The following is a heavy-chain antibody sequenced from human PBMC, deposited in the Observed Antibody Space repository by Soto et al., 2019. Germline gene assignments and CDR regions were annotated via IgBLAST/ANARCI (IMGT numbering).Heavy chain of an antibody. Sequence: ASVNVSCKASGYTFTSYGISWVRQAPGQGLEWMGWISAYNGNTNYAQKLQGRVTMTTDTSTSTAYMELRSLRSDDTAVYYCARDGRYCSSTSCYELYYYYYYMDVWGKGTTVTVSS. CDR2: ISAYNGNT. V-gene: IGHV1-18*01. CDR1: GYTFTSYG. J-gene: IGHJ6*03. CDR3: ARDGRYCSSTSCYELYYYYYYMDV. D-gene: IGHD2-2*01.